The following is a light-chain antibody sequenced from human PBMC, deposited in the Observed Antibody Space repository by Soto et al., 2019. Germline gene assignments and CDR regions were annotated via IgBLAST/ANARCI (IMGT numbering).Light chain of an antibody. CDR1: QSVSSSH. J-gene: IGKJ2*01. CDR2: ELS. Sequence: EIVLTQSPGTLSLSPGERATLSCRASQSVSSSHLAWYQKKPGQAPRLPICELSDRDSDIPDRFTGSGSGTDFTLTISRVEPEDAEVYYCQYYGTSPLYTFGQGTKLEIK. CDR3: QYYGTSPLYT. V-gene: IGKV3-20*01.